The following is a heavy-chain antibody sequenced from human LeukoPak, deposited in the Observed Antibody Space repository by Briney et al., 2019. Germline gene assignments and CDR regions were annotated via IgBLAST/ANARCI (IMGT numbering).Heavy chain of an antibody. V-gene: IGHV4-39*01. Sequence: SETLSLTCTVSGGSISSSSYYWGWLRQPPGKGLEWIGSIYYSGSTYYNPSLKGRVTISVDTSKNQFSLKLSSVTAADTAVYYCAYGWIQQGVPYCYGMDVWGQGTTVTVSS. CDR2: IYYSGST. CDR3: AYGWIQQGVPYCYGMDV. CDR1: GGSISSSSYY. D-gene: IGHD5-18*01. J-gene: IGHJ6*02.